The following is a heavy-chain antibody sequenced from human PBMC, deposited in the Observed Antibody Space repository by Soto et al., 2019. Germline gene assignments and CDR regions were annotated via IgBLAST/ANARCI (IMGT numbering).Heavy chain of an antibody. D-gene: IGHD3-22*01. Sequence: PGGSLRLSCAASGFTVSSNYMSWVRQAPGKGLEWVSVIYSAGSTYYADSVKGRFTISRDNSKNTLYLQMNSLRAEDTAVYYCTREGYDSRNYYYYGMDVWGQGTTVTVSS. J-gene: IGHJ6*02. CDR3: TREGYDSRNYYYYGMDV. CDR2: IYSAGST. CDR1: GFTVSSNY. V-gene: IGHV3-66*01.